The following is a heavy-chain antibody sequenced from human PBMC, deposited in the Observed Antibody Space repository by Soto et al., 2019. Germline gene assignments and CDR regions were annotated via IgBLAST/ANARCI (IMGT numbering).Heavy chain of an antibody. CDR2: IRGKANSYET. CDR1: GYTFSGSA. CDR3: TSRSCSSGKCHT. D-gene: IGHD2-2*01. Sequence: EVQLVESGGGLVQPGGSLKLSCVASGYTFSGSAFHWVRQASGKGLEWVGRIRGKANSYETAYAESVKGRFTISRDDSKNTAFLQMNSLKTEDTAVYYCTSRSCSSGKCHTWGQGTRVTVSS. V-gene: IGHV3-73*01. J-gene: IGHJ5*02.